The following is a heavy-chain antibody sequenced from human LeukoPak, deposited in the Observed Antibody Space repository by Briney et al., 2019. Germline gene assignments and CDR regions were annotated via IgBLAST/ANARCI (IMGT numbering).Heavy chain of an antibody. V-gene: IGHV1-8*01. D-gene: IGHD2-2*01. CDR3: ATVVPAATEYFHQ. CDR2: MNPDSGDT. Sequence: ASVKVSCKASGYTFTTYDMTWVRQATGQGLEWMGWMNPDSGDTGYAQKFQGRVTMTEDSSTDTAYMELSSLRSEDTAVYYCATVVPAATEYFHQWGQGTLVTVSS. CDR1: GYTFTTYD. J-gene: IGHJ1*01.